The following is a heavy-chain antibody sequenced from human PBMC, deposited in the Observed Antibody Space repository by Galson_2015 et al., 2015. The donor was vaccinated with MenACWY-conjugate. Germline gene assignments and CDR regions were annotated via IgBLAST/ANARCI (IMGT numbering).Heavy chain of an antibody. CDR1: GFIFSSHT. D-gene: IGHD3-3*01. J-gene: IGHJ4*02. Sequence: SLRLSCAASGFIFSSHTMNWVRQAPGKGLEWVSSISISSSYIYHAGSVKGRFTISRDNAKNSLYLQMNSLTAEDTAVYYCARDYARLEWLSAYYFDYWGQGTPVTVSS. CDR2: ISISSSYI. CDR3: ARDYARLEWLSAYYFDY. V-gene: IGHV3-21*01.